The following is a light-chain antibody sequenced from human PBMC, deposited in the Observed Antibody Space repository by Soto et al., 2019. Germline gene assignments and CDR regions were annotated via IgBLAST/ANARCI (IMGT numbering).Light chain of an antibody. Sequence: DIVMTQSPDSLAVSLGERATINCKSSQRVLKSSNNKNYLAWYQQKPGQPPKLLIYWASTRESGVPDRFSGSGSGTDFTLTIRSLQAEDVAVYYCQQYFDTLLTFCGGTKVEIK. CDR3: QQYFDTLLT. V-gene: IGKV4-1*01. CDR2: WAS. J-gene: IGKJ4*01. CDR1: QRVLKSSNNKNY.